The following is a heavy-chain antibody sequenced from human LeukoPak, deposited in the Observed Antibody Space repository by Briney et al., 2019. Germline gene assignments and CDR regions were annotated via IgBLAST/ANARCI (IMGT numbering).Heavy chain of an antibody. V-gene: IGHV3-48*01. CDR2: ISSSSTTI. CDR1: GFTFSSYG. J-gene: IGHJ5*02. Sequence: PGGSLRLSCAASGFTFSSYGMNWVRQAPGKGLEWVSYISSSSTTIYYADSVKGRFAISRDNAKNSLYLQMNSLRAEDTAVYYCASGAEGYVFDPWGQGTLVTVSS. CDR3: ASGAEGYVFDP. D-gene: IGHD5-12*01.